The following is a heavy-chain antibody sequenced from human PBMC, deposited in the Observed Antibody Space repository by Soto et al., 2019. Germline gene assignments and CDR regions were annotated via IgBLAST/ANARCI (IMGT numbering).Heavy chain of an antibody. Sequence: ASVKVSCKASGYSFTTYYSHWVRQAPGQGLEWMGVINPSIGTTTYAQKFQGRVTMTSDTSTSSVYMEVSSLRSEDTAVYYCISTLGARFDYWGQGTLVTVSS. V-gene: IGHV1-46*03. D-gene: IGHD1-26*01. CDR3: ISTLGARFDY. CDR2: INPSIGTT. J-gene: IGHJ4*02. CDR1: GYSFTTYY.